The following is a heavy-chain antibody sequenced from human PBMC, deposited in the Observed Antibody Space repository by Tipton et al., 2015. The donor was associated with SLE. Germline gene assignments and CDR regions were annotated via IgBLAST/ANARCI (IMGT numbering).Heavy chain of an antibody. CDR2: IYDTETT. CDR1: GGSISSGNYY. CDR3: AREVKSGRYDWCDP. Sequence: TLSLTCTVSGGSISSGNYYWTWIRQHPGKGLEWIGYIYDTETTNSNPSLKSRVTMSIDRSKDHFPLRLRSVSAADTAIYYCAREVKSGRYDWCDPWGQGTLVTVSS. J-gene: IGHJ5*02. D-gene: IGHD1-26*01. V-gene: IGHV4-31*03.